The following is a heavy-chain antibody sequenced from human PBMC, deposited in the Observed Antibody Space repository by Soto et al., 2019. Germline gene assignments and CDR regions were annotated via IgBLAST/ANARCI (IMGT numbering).Heavy chain of an antibody. D-gene: IGHD5-12*01. CDR1: GGSISSGGYS. V-gene: IGHV4-30-2*01. Sequence: SETLSLTCAVSGGSISSGGYSWSWIRQPPGKGLEWIGYIYHSGSTYYNPSLKSRVTISVDRSKNQFSLKLSSVTAADTAVYYCATDTGQAMATISRDYYFDCWGQGTLVTVSS. J-gene: IGHJ4*02. CDR3: ATDTGQAMATISRDYYFDC. CDR2: IYHSGST.